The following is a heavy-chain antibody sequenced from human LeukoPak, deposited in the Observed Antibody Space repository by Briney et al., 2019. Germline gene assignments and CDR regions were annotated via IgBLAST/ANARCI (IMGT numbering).Heavy chain of an antibody. CDR1: GFTFSSYS. J-gene: IGHJ4*02. CDR3: ARVSGHSYGFFDY. D-gene: IGHD5-18*01. V-gene: IGHV3-21*01. Sequence: GGSLRLSCAASGFTFSSYSITWVRQAPGKGLEWVSSISGSTTYISYAASVKGRFTISRDNTNNSLYLQMNTLRAEDTAVYYCARVSGHSYGFFDYWGQGTPVTVSS. CDR2: ISGSTTYI.